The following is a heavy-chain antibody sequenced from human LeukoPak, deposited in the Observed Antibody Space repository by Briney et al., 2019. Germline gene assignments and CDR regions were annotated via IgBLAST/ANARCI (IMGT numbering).Heavy chain of an antibody. CDR2: INPNSGDT. D-gene: IGHD3-22*01. Sequence: GASVKVSCKASGYTFTDYYIHWVRQAPGQGLEWMGWINPNSGDTASAQEFQGRVTMTSDTSITSAYMELTRLTSDDTAVYYCARSNTSGYYPPTLRYWGQGTLVTVSS. CDR3: ARSNTSGYYPPTLRY. CDR1: GYTFTDYY. V-gene: IGHV1-2*02. J-gene: IGHJ4*02.